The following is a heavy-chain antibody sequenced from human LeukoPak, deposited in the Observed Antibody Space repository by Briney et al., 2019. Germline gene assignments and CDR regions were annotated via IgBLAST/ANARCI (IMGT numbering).Heavy chain of an antibody. CDR2: IKSRADGGAI. CDR3: CLEHEGGTWFDP. CDR1: GFTFSNAW. J-gene: IGHJ5*02. Sequence: GGSLRLSCATSGFTFSNAWMSWVRQAPGKGLEWIGRIKSRADGGAIEYATPVKGRFTISRDDSENTLFLQMNSLKTEDTAVYYGCLEHEGGTWFDPWGHGTLVTVSS. D-gene: IGHD3-16*01. V-gene: IGHV3-15*01.